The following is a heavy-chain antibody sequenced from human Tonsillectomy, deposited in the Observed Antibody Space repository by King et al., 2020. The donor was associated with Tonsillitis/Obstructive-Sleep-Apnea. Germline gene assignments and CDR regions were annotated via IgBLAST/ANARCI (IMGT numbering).Heavy chain of an antibody. CDR1: GGSFSGYY. V-gene: IGHV4-34*12. D-gene: IGHD2-15*01. Sequence: VQLQQWGAGLLKPSETLSLTCAVYGGSFSGYYWSWIRQPPGKGLEWIGEIIHSGRTNSTPSLKRLVTISVDTSKNQFSLKLSSVTAADTAVYYCASGGDYCSVGSCYPYYVDYWGQGTLLTVSS. J-gene: IGHJ4*02. CDR2: IIHSGRT. CDR3: ASGGDYCSVGSCYPYYVDY.